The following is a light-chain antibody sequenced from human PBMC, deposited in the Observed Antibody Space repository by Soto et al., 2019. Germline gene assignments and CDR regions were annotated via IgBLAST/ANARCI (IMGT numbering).Light chain of an antibody. V-gene: IGKV1-5*03. CDR2: KAS. CDR3: QHYNSYSEA. J-gene: IGKJ1*01. Sequence: DIQMTQSPSSLSASVGDRVTITCRASQGISNYLAWYQQKPGKVPKLPIYKASTLKSGVPSRFSGSGSGTEFTLTISSLQPDDFATYYCQHYNSYSEAFGQGTKVDI. CDR1: QGISNY.